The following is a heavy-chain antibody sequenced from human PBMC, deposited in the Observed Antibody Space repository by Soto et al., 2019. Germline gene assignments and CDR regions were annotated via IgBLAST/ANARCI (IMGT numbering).Heavy chain of an antibody. CDR2: MNPNSGNT. J-gene: IGHJ6*02. CDR3: AGPQAYYDLWSGYPYYYYGMDV. D-gene: IGHD3-3*01. CDR1: GYTFTSYD. Sequence: QVQLVQSGAEVKKPGASVKVSCKASGYTFTSYDINWVRHATGQGLEWMGWMNPNSGNTCYAQKFQGRVTMTRNTSISTAYMELSSLRSEDTAVYYCAGPQAYYDLWSGYPYYYYGMDVWAQGTTVTVSS. V-gene: IGHV1-8*01.